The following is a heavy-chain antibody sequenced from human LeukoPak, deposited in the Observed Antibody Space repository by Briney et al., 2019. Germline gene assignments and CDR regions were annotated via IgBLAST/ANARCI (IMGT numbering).Heavy chain of an antibody. J-gene: IGHJ4*02. Sequence: ASVKVSCKVSGYTFTSYGISWVRQAPGQGLEWMGWISAYNGNTNYAQKLQGRVTMTADTSTSTAYMELRSLRPDDTAVYYCARAGYYDSSGYTNFDYWGRGTLVTVSS. CDR3: ARAGYYDSSGYTNFDY. CDR1: GYTFTSYG. V-gene: IGHV1-18*01. CDR2: ISAYNGNT. D-gene: IGHD3-22*01.